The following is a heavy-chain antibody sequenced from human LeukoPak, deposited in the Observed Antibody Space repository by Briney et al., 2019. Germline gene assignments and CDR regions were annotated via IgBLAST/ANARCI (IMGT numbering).Heavy chain of an antibody. Sequence: PAQSLSLTCAVYGGSFSGYYWSSARQPPGKGLEWIGEINHSRSTNYNTSLKSRVTISVDTSKNQFSLKLSSVTAADTAVYYSARASRGFSYGMDVWGQGTTVTVSS. CDR3: ARASRGFSYGMDV. V-gene: IGHV4-34*01. D-gene: IGHD2/OR15-2a*01. CDR1: GGSFSGYY. J-gene: IGHJ6*02. CDR2: INHSRST.